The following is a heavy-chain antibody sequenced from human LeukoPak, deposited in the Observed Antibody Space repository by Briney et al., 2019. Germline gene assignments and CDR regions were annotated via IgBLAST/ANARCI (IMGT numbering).Heavy chain of an antibody. CDR2: INPNYGDT. Sequence: ASVKVSCKASGYTFTGYYMYWVRQAPGQGLEWMGRINPNYGDTNYAQDFQGRVTMTRDTSISTAYMELSSLRSEDTAVYYCAREWTIFGVVTNVYYFDYWGQGTLVTVSS. J-gene: IGHJ4*02. D-gene: IGHD3-3*01. V-gene: IGHV1-2*06. CDR3: AREWTIFGVVTNVYYFDY. CDR1: GYTFTGYY.